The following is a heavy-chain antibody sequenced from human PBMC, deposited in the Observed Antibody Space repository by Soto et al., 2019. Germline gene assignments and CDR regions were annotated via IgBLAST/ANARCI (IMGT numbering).Heavy chain of an antibody. CDR1: GGSISSGGYY. V-gene: IGHV4-31*03. D-gene: IGHD5-18*01. CDR3: ARSLYSYGFFDY. J-gene: IGHJ4*02. Sequence: SETLSLTCTVSGGSISSGGYYWSWIRQHPGKGLEWIGYIYYSGSTYYNPSLKSRVTISVDTSKNQFSLKLSSVTAADTAVYYCARSLYSYGFFDYWGQRTPVTVSS. CDR2: IYYSGST.